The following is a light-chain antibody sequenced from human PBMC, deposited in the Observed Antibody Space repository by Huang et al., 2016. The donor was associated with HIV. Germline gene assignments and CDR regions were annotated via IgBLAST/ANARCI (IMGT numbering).Light chain of an antibody. Sequence: EIVLTQSPGTLSLSPGERATLSCRASQSITSSSLAWYQQKPGQPPRLLMYGASSRATCIPDRFSGSGSGTDFTLTVSRLEPEDFAVYFCQHYGSSPPPTFGGGTQVEIK. CDR1: QSITSSS. CDR3: QHYGSSPPPT. V-gene: IGKV3-20*01. J-gene: IGKJ4*01. CDR2: GAS.